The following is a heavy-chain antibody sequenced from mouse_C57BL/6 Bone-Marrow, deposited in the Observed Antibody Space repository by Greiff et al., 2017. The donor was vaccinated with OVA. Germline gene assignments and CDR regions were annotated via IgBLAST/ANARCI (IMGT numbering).Heavy chain of an antibody. CDR3: ARHEEVYCASYFDY. CDR1: GYAFSSSW. J-gene: IGHJ2*01. CDR2: IYPGDGDT. D-gene: IGHD6-1*01. Sequence: VQLQQSGPELVKPGASVKISCKASGYAFSSSWMNWVKQRPGKGLEWIGRIYPGDGDTNYNGKFKGKATLTADKYSSNAYMQLSSLTSEDSAVYFFARHEEVYCASYFDYWGQGTTLTVSS. V-gene: IGHV1-82*01.